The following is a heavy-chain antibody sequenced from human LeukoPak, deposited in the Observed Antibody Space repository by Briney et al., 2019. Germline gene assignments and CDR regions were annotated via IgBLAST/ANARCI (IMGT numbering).Heavy chain of an antibody. CDR2: INHSGST. J-gene: IGHJ4*02. CDR1: GGSFSGYY. D-gene: IGHD6-6*01. CDR3: ARAGTGIAARPEYFDY. Sequence: SETLSLTCAVYGGSFSGYYWSWIRQPPGKGLEWIGEINHSGSTNYNPSLKSRVTISVDTSKNQFSLKLGSVTAADTAVYYCARAGTGIAARPEYFDYWGQGTLVTVSS. V-gene: IGHV4-34*01.